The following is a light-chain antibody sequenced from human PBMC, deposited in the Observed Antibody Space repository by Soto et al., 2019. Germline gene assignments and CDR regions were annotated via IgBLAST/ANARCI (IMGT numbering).Light chain of an antibody. Sequence: IXVTQSPSSLSASVGDXVTITXXASLXXREELDWYQQKPGKAPKRLIYDTTTLQSWVPSRFSGDGSGTEFTLTISSLQSEDFATYFCLQHKSYPWTFGQGTKVE. V-gene: IGKV1-17*01. CDR3: LQHKSYPWT. CDR1: LXXREE. CDR2: DTT. J-gene: IGKJ1*01.